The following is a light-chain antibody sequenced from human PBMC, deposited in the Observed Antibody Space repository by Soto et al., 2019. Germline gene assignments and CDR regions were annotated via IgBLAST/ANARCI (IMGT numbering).Light chain of an antibody. CDR3: SSYTSSSTRV. CDR1: SSDVGNYNL. Sequence: QSALTQPASVSGSPGQSITISCTGTSSDVGNYNLVSWYQQHPGKAPKVMIYEGSKRPSGVSNRFSGSKSGNTASLTISGLQAEDEADYYCSSYTSSSTRVFGGGTKLTVL. CDR2: EGS. J-gene: IGLJ3*02. V-gene: IGLV2-14*02.